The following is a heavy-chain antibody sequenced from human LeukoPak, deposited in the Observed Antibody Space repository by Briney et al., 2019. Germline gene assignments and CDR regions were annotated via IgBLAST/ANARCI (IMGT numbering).Heavy chain of an antibody. CDR1: GYTFTGYY. Sequence: ASVKVSCKASGYTFTGYYMHWVRQAPGQGLEWMGWISAYNGNTNYAQKLQGRVTMTTDTSTSTAYMELRSLRSDDTAVYYCARETRGGYSSSFWDWGQGTLVTVSS. CDR2: ISAYNGNT. CDR3: ARETRGGYSSSFWD. D-gene: IGHD6-13*01. V-gene: IGHV1-18*04. J-gene: IGHJ4*02.